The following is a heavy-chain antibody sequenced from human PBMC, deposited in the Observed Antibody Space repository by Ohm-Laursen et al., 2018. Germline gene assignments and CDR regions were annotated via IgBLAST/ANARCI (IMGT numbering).Heavy chain of an antibody. V-gene: IGHV3-73*01. CDR1: RFTFSGSA. D-gene: IGHD7-27*01. CDR2: IRSKANSYAT. J-gene: IGHJ5*02. Sequence: SLRLSCSASRFTFSGSAMHWVRQASGKGLEWVGRIRSKANSYATAYAASVKGRFTISRDDSNNTAYLQMNSLKTEDTAVYYCTRLWDLDRTGINNWFDPWGQGTLVTVSS. CDR3: TRLWDLDRTGINNWFDP.